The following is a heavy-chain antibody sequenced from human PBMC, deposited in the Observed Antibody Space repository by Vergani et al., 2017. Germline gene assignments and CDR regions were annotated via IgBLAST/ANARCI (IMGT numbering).Heavy chain of an antibody. CDR1: GFTFTDYG. J-gene: IGHJ4*02. CDR3: VRNWLTNEEVDY. D-gene: IGHD1-1*01. Sequence: EVQLLESGGGSVQPGGSLRLSCAASGFTFTDYGMTWVRQAPGRGLEWVSTIAAGGGATFYADSVKGRFTISRDNSKNILYLQLRTLRVDDSAIYYCVRNWLTNEEVDYWGQGTLVTVSS. CDR2: IAAGGGAT. V-gene: IGHV3-23*01.